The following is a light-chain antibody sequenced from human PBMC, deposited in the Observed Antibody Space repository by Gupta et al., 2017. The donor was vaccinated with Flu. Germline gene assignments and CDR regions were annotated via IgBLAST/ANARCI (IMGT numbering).Light chain of an antibody. CDR2: AAS. CDR1: RSMSLY. V-gene: IGKV1-39*01. J-gene: IGKJ1*01. CDR3: QQTDDIPWT. Sequence: DIQMTQSPSSLSASVGDRVTITCRASRSMSLYLNWYQQKPGKAPNLLIYAASTLQRGVPSRFSGSGSGTHFTLTISSLQPEDSATYYCQQTDDIPWTFGRGTKVEIQ.